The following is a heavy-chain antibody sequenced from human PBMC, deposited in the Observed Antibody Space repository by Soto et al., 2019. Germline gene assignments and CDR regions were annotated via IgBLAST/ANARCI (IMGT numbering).Heavy chain of an antibody. V-gene: IGHV3-23*01. CDR3: AKALRAVTPSYFDY. Sequence: GGSLRLSCAASGFTFSSYAMSWVRQAPGEGLEWVSAISGSGGSTYYADSVKGRFTISRDNSKNTLYLQMNSLRAEDTAVDYCAKALRAVTPSYFDYWGQGTLVTVSS. J-gene: IGHJ4*02. CDR2: ISGSGGST. D-gene: IGHD4-4*01. CDR1: GFTFSSYA.